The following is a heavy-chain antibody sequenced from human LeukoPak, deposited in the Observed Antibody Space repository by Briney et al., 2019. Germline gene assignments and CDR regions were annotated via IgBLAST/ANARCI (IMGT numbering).Heavy chain of an antibody. CDR2: IYYSGST. CDR1: GGPISSYY. V-gene: IGHV4-59*01. J-gene: IGHJ4*02. Sequence: SETLSLTCTVSGGPISSYYWGWIRQPPGKGLEWIGYIYYSGSTNYNPSLKSRVTISVDTSKNQFSLKLSSVTAADTAVYYCARGPSSGYYSYWGQGTLVTVSS. CDR3: ARGPSSGYYSY. D-gene: IGHD3-22*01.